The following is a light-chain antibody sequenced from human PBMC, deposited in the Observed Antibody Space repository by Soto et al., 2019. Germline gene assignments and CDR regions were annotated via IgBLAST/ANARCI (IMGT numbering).Light chain of an antibody. V-gene: IGKV1-5*03. CDR2: KAS. CDR1: QSISNW. Sequence: DIQMTQSPSTLSASVGDTVTITCRASQSISNWLAWYQQKPGLAPKLLIHKASTLESGVPARFSGSGSGTEFTLTISSLQPDDFGTFYCQQYDRFPYTFGQGTKLEIK. CDR3: QQYDRFPYT. J-gene: IGKJ2*01.